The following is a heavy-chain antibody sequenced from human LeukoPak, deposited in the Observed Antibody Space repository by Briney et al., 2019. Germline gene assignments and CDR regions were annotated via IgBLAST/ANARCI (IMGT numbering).Heavy chain of an antibody. J-gene: IGHJ4*02. D-gene: IGHD3-22*01. Sequence: ASVKVSCKASGYTFTDYYLHWVRQAPGQGLEWMGWINPNTGATDYAQNFQGRVAMTRDTSISTAYMDLSRLRSDDTAVYYCARAAFYYDSSGHSPDFDYWGQGTLATVSS. V-gene: IGHV1-2*02. CDR1: GYTFTDYY. CDR3: ARAAFYYDSSGHSPDFDY. CDR2: INPNTGAT.